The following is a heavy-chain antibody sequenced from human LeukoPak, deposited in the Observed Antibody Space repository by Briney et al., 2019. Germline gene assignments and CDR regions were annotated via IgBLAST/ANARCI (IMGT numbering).Heavy chain of an antibody. V-gene: IGHV1-2*02. CDR1: GYTFTGYY. CDR2: INPNSGGT. Sequence: ASVKVSCKASGYTFTGYYMHWVRQAPGQGLEWMGWINPNSGGTNYAQKFQGRVTMTRDTSISTAYMALSRLRSDDTAVYYCARRLLRRDWFDPWGQGTLVTVSS. J-gene: IGHJ5*02. D-gene: IGHD2-15*01. CDR3: ARRLLRRDWFDP.